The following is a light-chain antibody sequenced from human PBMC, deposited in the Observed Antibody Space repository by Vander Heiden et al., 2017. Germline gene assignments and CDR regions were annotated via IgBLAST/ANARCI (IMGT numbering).Light chain of an antibody. J-gene: IGKJ2*01. CDR2: GAS. V-gene: IGKV3-20*01. CDR1: HSSSSTY. Sequence: EIVLTQSPGTLSLSPGESATRPCRANHSSSSTYLAWYQQTPGQAPRLLTYGASSRATGIPDRFSGSGSGTDFTLIISRLEPEDFAVYYCHQYGSSAYTFGQGTKLEIK. CDR3: HQYGSSAYT.